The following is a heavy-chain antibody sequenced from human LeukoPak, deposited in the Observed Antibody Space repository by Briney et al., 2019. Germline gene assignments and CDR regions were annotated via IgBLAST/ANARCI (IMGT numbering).Heavy chain of an antibody. Sequence: GGSLRLSCAASGFTFSSYAMSRVRQAPGKGLEWVSAISGSGGSTYYADSVKGRFTISRDNSKNTLYLQMNSLRAEDTAVYYCASHFPITMVRGVIIPSYYFDYWGQGTLVTVSS. CDR2: ISGSGGST. D-gene: IGHD3-10*01. J-gene: IGHJ4*02. V-gene: IGHV3-23*01. CDR3: ASHFPITMVRGVIIPSYYFDY. CDR1: GFTFSSYA.